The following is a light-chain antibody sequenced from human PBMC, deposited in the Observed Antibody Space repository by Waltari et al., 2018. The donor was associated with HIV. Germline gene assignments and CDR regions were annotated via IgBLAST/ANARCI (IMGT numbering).Light chain of an antibody. CDR1: QFGYTY. Sequence: SYELTQPPSVSVSPGQTASITCSGAQFGYTYACWYQQNPGQSPVLVIYQDSKRPSGIPERFTGSNSGNTATLTISGTQAMDEADYYCQAWDSSTPVVFGGGTKLTVL. V-gene: IGLV3-1*01. CDR3: QAWDSSTPVV. CDR2: QDS. J-gene: IGLJ2*01.